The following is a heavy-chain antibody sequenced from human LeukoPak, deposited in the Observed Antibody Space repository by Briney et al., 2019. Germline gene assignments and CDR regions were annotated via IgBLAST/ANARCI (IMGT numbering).Heavy chain of an antibody. Sequence: PSQTLSLTCTVSGGSISSGDYYWSWIRQPPGKGLEWIGYIYYSGSTYYNPSLKSRVTISVDTSKNQFSLKLSSVTAADTAVYYCASRELWFGELHFDYWGQGTLVTVSS. CDR3: ASRELWFGELHFDY. CDR2: IYYSGST. V-gene: IGHV4-30-4*01. D-gene: IGHD3-10*01. CDR1: GGSISSGDYY. J-gene: IGHJ4*02.